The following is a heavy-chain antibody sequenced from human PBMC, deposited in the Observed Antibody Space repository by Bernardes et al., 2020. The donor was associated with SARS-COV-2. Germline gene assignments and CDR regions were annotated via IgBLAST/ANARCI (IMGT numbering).Heavy chain of an antibody. CDR3: ARNSYGALFDS. D-gene: IGHD5-18*01. Sequence: LSLTCPTSGDTVSITSVAWNWISPSPSGGLEWLGRTYYRSKWHNDYAVSVRSRISINPDTPKNQFSLQLKSVTPEDTAVYYCARNSYGALFDSWGQGTLVTVSS. CDR2: TYYRSKWHN. J-gene: IGHJ4*02. CDR1: GDTVSITSVA. V-gene: IGHV6-1*01.